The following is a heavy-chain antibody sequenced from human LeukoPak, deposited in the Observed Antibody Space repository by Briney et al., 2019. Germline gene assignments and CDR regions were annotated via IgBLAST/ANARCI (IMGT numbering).Heavy chain of an antibody. J-gene: IGHJ4*02. CDR1: GGSISNYY. V-gene: IGHV4-59*01. Sequence: SETLSLTCTVSGGSISNYYWTWIRQPPGKGLDWIGYIYYDGSTNYNPSLKSRVTMSIDTSKNHFSLKVTSVTAADTAVYYCARDGQYSGSSVWNFDSWGQGTLVTVSS. D-gene: IGHD3-22*01. CDR3: ARDGQYSGSSVWNFDS. CDR2: IYYDGST.